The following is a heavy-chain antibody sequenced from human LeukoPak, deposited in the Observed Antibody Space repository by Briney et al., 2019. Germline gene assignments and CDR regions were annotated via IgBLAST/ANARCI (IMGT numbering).Heavy chain of an antibody. CDR3: VRSPQLDP. CDR2: IQNSVTSY. Sequence: PSETLSLTCTVSGGSISSYYWSWVRQPPGKGLEWIGYIQNSVTSYTDNPSLQSRVTIPVDTSKNQFSLKLTSVTAADTAVYYCVRSPQLDPWGQGTLVTVSS. J-gene: IGHJ5*02. V-gene: IGHV4-59*01. CDR1: GGSISSYY.